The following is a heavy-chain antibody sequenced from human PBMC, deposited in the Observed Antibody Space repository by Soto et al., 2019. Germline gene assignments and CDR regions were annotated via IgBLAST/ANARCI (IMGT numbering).Heavy chain of an antibody. D-gene: IGHD6-13*01. Sequence: ASVKVSCKVSGYTLTELSMHWVRQAPGKGLEWMGGFDPEDGETIYAQKFQGRVTMTEDTSTDTAYMELSSLRSEDTAVYYCARAHYSSSEGPDAFDIWGQGTMVTVSS. CDR2: FDPEDGET. CDR1: GYTLTELS. CDR3: ARAHYSSSEGPDAFDI. V-gene: IGHV1-24*01. J-gene: IGHJ3*02.